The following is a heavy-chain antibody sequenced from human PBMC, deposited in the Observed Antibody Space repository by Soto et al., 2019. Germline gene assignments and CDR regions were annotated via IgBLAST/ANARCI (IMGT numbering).Heavy chain of an antibody. V-gene: IGHV4-31*03. D-gene: IGHD3-22*01. CDR3: ARDWFRSSGYYYVSI. J-gene: IGHJ4*02. Sequence: QVQLQESGPGLVKPSQTLSLTCTVSGGSISSGGYYWSLIRQHPGKGLEWIGYIYYSGSTYYNPSLKSRVTISVDTSKNQFSLKLSSVTAADTAVYYCARDWFRSSGYYYVSIWGQGTLVTVSS. CDR1: GGSISSGGYY. CDR2: IYYSGST.